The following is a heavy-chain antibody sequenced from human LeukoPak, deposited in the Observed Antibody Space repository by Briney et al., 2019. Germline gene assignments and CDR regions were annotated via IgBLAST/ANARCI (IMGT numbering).Heavy chain of an antibody. CDR2: IYSGGST. CDR1: GFTVSSNY. D-gene: IGHD3-22*01. CDR3: ARARAWYYDSSGYIDY. V-gene: IGHV3-66*01. Sequence: GGSLRLSCAASGFTVSSNYMSWVRQAPGKGLEWVSLIYSGGSTYYADSVKGRFTISRDNSKNTLYLQMDSLRAEDTAVYYCARARAWYYDSSGYIDYWGRGTLVTVSS. J-gene: IGHJ4*02.